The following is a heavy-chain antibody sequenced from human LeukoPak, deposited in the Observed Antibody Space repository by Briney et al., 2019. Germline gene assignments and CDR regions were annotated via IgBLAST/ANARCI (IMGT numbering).Heavy chain of an antibody. CDR1: GGTFSSYA. D-gene: IGHD1-26*01. Sequence: ASVKVSCKASGGTFSSYAISWVRQAPGQGLEWMGGIIPIFGTANYAQKFQGRVTITADKSTSTAYMELSSLRSEDTAVYYCARDSSGSYETYYFDYWGQGTLVTVSS. V-gene: IGHV1-69*06. CDR2: IIPIFGTA. J-gene: IGHJ4*02. CDR3: ARDSSGSYETYYFDY.